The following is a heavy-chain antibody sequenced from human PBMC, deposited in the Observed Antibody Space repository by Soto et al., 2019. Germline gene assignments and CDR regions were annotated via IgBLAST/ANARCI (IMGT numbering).Heavy chain of an antibody. CDR2: IGTAGDT. Sequence: EVQLVESGGGLVQPGGSLRLSCAASGFTFSSYDMHWVRQATGKGLEWVSAIGTAGDTYYPGSVKGRFTISRENAKNSLYLQMNSLSAGDTAVYYCARGHDSSGFFDYWGQGTLVTVSS. D-gene: IGHD3-22*01. CDR3: ARGHDSSGFFDY. J-gene: IGHJ4*02. CDR1: GFTFSSYD. V-gene: IGHV3-13*01.